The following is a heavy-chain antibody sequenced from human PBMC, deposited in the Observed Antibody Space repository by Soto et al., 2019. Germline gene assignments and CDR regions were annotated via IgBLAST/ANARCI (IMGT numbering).Heavy chain of an antibody. V-gene: IGHV1-2*04. CDR2: INPNSGVT. J-gene: IGHJ4*02. D-gene: IGHD6-19*01. CDR1: GYIFTGYY. CDR3: ARGSRIAVAGNPFSDY. Sequence: QVQLVQSGAEVKKPGASVKVSCKASGYIFTGYYMHWVRQAPGQGLEWMGWINPNSGVTNYAQKFQGWVTMTRDTSISTGYMELSRLTFDDTAVYYCARGSRIAVAGNPFSDYWGQGTLVTVSS.